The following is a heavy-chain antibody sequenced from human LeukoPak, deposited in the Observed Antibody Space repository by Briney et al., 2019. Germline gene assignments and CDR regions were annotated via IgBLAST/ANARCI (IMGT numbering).Heavy chain of an antibody. Sequence: PGRSLRLPCAAAGFTFSHYGMHWVRQAPGKGLEWVAVIWSDGTNQYYADSVKGRFTISRDDSGNTVYLQMNGLRPEDTGVYYCAKDAQRGFGYSNSLESCRQGTPVTVST. D-gene: IGHD4-11*01. V-gene: IGHV3-33*06. CDR3: AKDAQRGFGYSNSLES. CDR2: IWSDGTNQ. CDR1: GFTFSHYG. J-gene: IGHJ5*01.